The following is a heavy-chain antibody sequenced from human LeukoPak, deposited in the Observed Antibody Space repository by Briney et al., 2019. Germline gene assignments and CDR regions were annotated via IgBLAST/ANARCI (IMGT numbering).Heavy chain of an antibody. D-gene: IGHD2-15*01. Sequence: GGSLRLSCAASGFTSSSYWMHWVRQAPGKGLVWVSRINSDGSSTSYADSVKGRFTISRDNAKNTLYLQMNSLRAEDTAVYYCARDFYCSGGSCYYGMDVWGQGTTVTVSS. J-gene: IGHJ6*02. V-gene: IGHV3-74*01. CDR2: INSDGSST. CDR1: GFTSSSYW. CDR3: ARDFYCSGGSCYYGMDV.